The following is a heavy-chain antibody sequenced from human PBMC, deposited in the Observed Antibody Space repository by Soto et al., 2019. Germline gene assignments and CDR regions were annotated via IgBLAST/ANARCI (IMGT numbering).Heavy chain of an antibody. D-gene: IGHD2-2*01. CDR3: AKGSSSTQFLNYYFYHMDV. CDR2: IGGSGAYT. Sequence: LLESGGGLVQPGGSLRLSCVASGLSFPNYAMNWVRQAPGKGLEWVSGIGGSGAYTYYADSVKGRFTISRDNSKNTVYLQMNSLRGEDTAVYYCAKGSSSTQFLNYYFYHMDVWGKETTVSVSS. V-gene: IGHV3-23*01. J-gene: IGHJ6*03. CDR1: GLSFPNYA.